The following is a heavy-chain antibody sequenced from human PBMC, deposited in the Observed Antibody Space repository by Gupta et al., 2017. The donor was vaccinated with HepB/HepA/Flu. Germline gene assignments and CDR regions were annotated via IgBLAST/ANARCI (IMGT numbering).Heavy chain of an antibody. CDR1: GYTFTGYY. CDR3: ARESQLGYCSGGSCYQFDY. V-gene: IGHV1-2*02. D-gene: IGHD2-15*01. CDR2: INPNSGGT. J-gene: IGHJ4*02. Sequence: QVQLVQSGAEVKKPGASVKVSCKASGYTFTGYYMHWVRQAPGQGLEWMGWINPNSGGTNYAQKFQGGVTMTRDTSISTAYMELSRLRSDDTHVYYCARESQLGYCSGGSCYQFDYWGQGNLVTVSS.